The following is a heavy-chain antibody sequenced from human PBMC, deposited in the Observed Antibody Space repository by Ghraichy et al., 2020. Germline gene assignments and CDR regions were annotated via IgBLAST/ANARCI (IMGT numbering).Heavy chain of an antibody. V-gene: IGHV3-23*01. CDR1: GFTFSSYA. J-gene: IGHJ5*01. CDR3: AKSRTVVRAPLGEAADS. D-gene: IGHD4/OR15-4a*01. CDR2: ISASGGVT. Sequence: LSLTCAASGFTFSSYAMSWVRQAPGKGLEWITGISASGGVTYYADSVKGRFTISRDNSMSTLYLQMSSLRADDTAMYYCAKSRTVVRAPLGEAADSWGQGAPVSVSP.